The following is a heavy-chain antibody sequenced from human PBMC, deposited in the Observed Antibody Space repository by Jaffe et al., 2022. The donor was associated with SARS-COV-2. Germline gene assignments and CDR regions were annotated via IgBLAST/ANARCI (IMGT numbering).Heavy chain of an antibody. CDR2: IYPGDSDT. V-gene: IGHV5-51*01. D-gene: IGHD3-10*01. CDR1: GYSFTSYW. Sequence: EVQLVQSGAEVKKPGESLKISCKGSGYSFTSYWIGWVRQMPGKGLEWMGIIYPGDSDTRYSPSFQGQVTISADKSISTAYLQWSSLKASDTAMYYCARRIGHYGSGSEYFQHWGQGTLVTVSS. J-gene: IGHJ1*01. CDR3: ARRIGHYGSGSEYFQH.